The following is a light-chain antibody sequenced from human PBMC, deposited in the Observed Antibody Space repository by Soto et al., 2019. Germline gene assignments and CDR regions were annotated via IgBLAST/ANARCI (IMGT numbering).Light chain of an antibody. V-gene: IGKV1-17*01. Sequence: DIQMTQSPSSLSASIGDRVTITCRASQDIRNNLGWYQQKPGKAPKRLIYVTSILQSGVPSRFSGSRSGTEFTLTISSLQPEDLATYYCLQHNTFPRTFGQGTKVEIK. CDR3: LQHNTFPRT. J-gene: IGKJ1*01. CDR2: VTS. CDR1: QDIRNN.